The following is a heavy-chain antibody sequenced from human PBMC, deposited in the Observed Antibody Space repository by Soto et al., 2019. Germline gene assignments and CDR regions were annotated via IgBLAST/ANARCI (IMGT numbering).Heavy chain of an antibody. CDR3: VSRSRFLEGLLWVY. D-gene: IGHD3-3*01. CDR2: ISSNGGST. V-gene: IGHV3-64D*06. J-gene: IGHJ4*02. Sequence: PGGSLRLSCSASGFTSSSYAMHWVRQAPGKGLEYVSAISSNGGSTYYADSVKGRFTISRDNSKNTLYLQMSSLRAEDTAVYYCVSRSRFLEGLLWVYWGQGTLVTVSS. CDR1: GFTSSSYA.